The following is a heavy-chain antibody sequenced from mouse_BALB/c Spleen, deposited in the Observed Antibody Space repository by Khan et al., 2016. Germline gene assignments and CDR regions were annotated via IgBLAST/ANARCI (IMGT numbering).Heavy chain of an antibody. V-gene: IGHV9-3-1*01. Sequence: QVQLLQSGPELKKPGATVKISCKASGYTFTNYGMNWVKQGPGQGLKWIGWINTYTGEPTYADDFKERSAFTSETSSSTASLQIINLKNEDTAIYYCASGGIRRTGNAMDCWGHGTAGTVSS. CDR2: INTYTGEP. D-gene: IGHD2-12*01. CDR1: GYTFTNYG. J-gene: IGHJ4*01. CDR3: ASGGIRRTGNAMDC.